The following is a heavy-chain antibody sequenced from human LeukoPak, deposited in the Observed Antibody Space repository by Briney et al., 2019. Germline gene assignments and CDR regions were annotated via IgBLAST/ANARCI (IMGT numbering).Heavy chain of an antibody. CDR2: INHSGST. CDR1: GGSFRGYY. D-gene: IGHD2-15*01. J-gene: IGHJ6*04. V-gene: IGHV4-34*01. Sequence: SEPLSLTCAAYGGSFRGYYWSWIRQPPGKGREWIGEINHSGSTNYNPSLKSRVTISVDTSKNQFSLKLSSVTAADTAVYYCARFPTKNCSGGSCYPNLGYYYYGMDVWGKGTTVTVSS. CDR3: ARFPTKNCSGGSCYPNLGYYYYGMDV.